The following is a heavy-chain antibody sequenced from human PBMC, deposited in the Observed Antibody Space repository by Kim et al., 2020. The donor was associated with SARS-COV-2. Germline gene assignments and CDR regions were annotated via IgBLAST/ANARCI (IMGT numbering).Heavy chain of an antibody. J-gene: IGHJ6*02. CDR2: INPSGGST. V-gene: IGHV1-46*01. D-gene: IGHD2-2*01. CDR3: ARGGIVVVPAAIGGMDV. Sequence: ASVKVSCKASGYTFTSYYMHWVRQAPGQGLEWMGIINPSGGSTSYAQKFQGRVTMTRDTSTSTVYMELSSLRSEDTAVYYCARGGIVVVPAAIGGMDVWGQGTTVTVSS. CDR1: GYTFTSYY.